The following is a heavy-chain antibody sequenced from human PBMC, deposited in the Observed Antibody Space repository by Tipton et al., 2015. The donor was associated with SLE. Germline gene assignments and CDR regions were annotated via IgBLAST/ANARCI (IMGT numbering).Heavy chain of an antibody. V-gene: IGHV3-11*04. Sequence: SLRLSCAVSGFTFSDYYMGWVRQAPGKGLEWVSQISSSAKTAYYAESVKGRFTISRDNAKKSLSLQLNSLRGEDTAVYYCARIGPGSYCLDYWGQGTLVTVSS. D-gene: IGHD3-10*01. CDR2: ISSSAKTA. CDR3: ARIGPGSYCLDY. CDR1: GFTFSDYY. J-gene: IGHJ4*02.